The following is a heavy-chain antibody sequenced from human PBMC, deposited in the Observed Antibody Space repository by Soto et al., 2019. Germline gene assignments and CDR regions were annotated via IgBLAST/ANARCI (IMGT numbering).Heavy chain of an antibody. CDR3: ASWEWELHSGLFDY. D-gene: IGHD1-26*01. Sequence: QVQLVQSGAEVKKPGSSVKVSCKASGGTFSSYAISWVRQAPGQGLEWMGGIIPIFGTANYAQKFQGRVTITADESTSTAYTELSSLRSEDTAVYYCASWEWELHSGLFDYWGQGTLVTVSS. V-gene: IGHV1-69*01. J-gene: IGHJ4*02. CDR2: IIPIFGTA. CDR1: GGTFSSYA.